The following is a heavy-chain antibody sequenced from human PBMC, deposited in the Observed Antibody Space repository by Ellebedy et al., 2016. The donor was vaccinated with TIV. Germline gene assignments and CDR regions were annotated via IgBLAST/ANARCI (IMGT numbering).Heavy chain of an antibody. CDR3: AREGIAARPPHYYYAMDV. J-gene: IGHJ6*02. CDR2: IYSSGTI. CDR1: DFTVSNNY. V-gene: IGHV3-69-1*01. Sequence: GESLKISCAASDFTVSNNYMSWVRQAPGKGLEWVSIIYSSGTIYYADSVKGRFTISRDNAKNSLYLQMNSLRAEDTAVYYCAREGIAARPPHYYYAMDVWGQGTTVTVSS. D-gene: IGHD6-6*01.